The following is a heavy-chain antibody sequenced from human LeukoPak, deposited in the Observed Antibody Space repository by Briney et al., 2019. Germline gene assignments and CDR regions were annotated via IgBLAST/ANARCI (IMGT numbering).Heavy chain of an antibody. Sequence: GGSLRLSCAASGFTFSSYSMNWVRQAPGKGLEWVSSISSSSSYIYYADSVKGRFTISRDNAKNSLYLQMNSLRAEDTAVYYCAREDVDTAKVYDGMDVWGQGTTVTVSS. J-gene: IGHJ6*02. CDR1: GFTFSSYS. CDR2: ISSSSSYI. D-gene: IGHD5-18*01. V-gene: IGHV3-21*01. CDR3: AREDVDTAKVYDGMDV.